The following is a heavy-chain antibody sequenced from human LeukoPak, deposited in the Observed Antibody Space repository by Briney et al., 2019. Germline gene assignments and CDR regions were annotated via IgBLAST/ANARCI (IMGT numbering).Heavy chain of an antibody. D-gene: IGHD3-22*01. Sequence: GGSLRLSCAASGFTFSSSAMSWVRQAPGKGLEWVSAISGSGGSTYYADSVKGRFTISRGNSKNTLYLQMNSLRAEDTAVYYCAKTLTAITQSYYYDSSGYDYWGQGTLVTVSS. V-gene: IGHV3-23*01. CDR3: AKTLTAITQSYYYDSSGYDY. CDR1: GFTFSSSA. CDR2: ISGSGGST. J-gene: IGHJ4*02.